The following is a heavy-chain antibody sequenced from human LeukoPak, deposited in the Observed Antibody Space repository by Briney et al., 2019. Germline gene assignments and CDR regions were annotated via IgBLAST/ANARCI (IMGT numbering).Heavy chain of an antibody. Sequence: KTGGSLRLSCAASGFTFSSYSMNWVRQAPGKGLEWVSSISSSSSYIYYADSVKGRFTISRDNSKNTLYLQMNSLRAEDTAVYYCARAMEWLFMRSAEWGQGTLVTVSS. D-gene: IGHD3-3*01. J-gene: IGHJ4*02. V-gene: IGHV3-21*01. CDR3: ARAMEWLFMRSAE. CDR2: ISSSSSYI. CDR1: GFTFSSYS.